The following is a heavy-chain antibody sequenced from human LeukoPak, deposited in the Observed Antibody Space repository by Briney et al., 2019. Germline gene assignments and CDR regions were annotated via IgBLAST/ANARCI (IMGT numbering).Heavy chain of an antibody. CDR1: GGSISSYY. V-gene: IGHV4-4*09. Sequence: PSETLSLTCTVSGGSISSYYWSWIRQPPGKGLEWIGDIYTSVSTIYNPSLKSRVTISVDTSKNQFSLKRSSVTAADTAVYYCARHGHYYYYMNVWGKGTTVTVSS. CDR3: ARHGHYYYYMNV. J-gene: IGHJ6*03. CDR2: IYTSVST.